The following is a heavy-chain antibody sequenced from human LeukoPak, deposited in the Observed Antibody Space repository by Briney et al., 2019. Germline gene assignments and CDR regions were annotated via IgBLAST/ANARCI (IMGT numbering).Heavy chain of an antibody. CDR1: GFTFSSYS. J-gene: IGHJ5*02. Sequence: PGGSLRLSCAASGFTFSSYSMNWVRQAPGKGLEWVSSISSSSSYIYYADSVKGRFTISRDNAKNSLYLQMNSLRAEDTAVYYCAREEVRLGFGELFRGYWFDPWGQGTLVTVSS. V-gene: IGHV3-21*01. D-gene: IGHD3-10*01. CDR2: ISSSSSYI. CDR3: AREEVRLGFGELFRGYWFDP.